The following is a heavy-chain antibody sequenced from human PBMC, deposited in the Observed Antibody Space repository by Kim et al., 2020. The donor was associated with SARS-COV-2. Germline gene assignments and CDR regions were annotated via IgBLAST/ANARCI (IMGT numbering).Heavy chain of an antibody. CDR3: ARDGGYSGYDDYYFDY. Sequence: GGSLRLSCAASGFTVSSNYMSWVRQAPGKGLEWVSVIYSGGSTYYADSVKGRFTISRDNSKNTLYLQMNSLRAEDTAVYYCARDGGYSGYDDYYFDYCGQGTLVTVAS. V-gene: IGHV3-66*01. D-gene: IGHD5-12*01. CDR2: IYSGGST. CDR1: GFTVSSNY. J-gene: IGHJ4*02.